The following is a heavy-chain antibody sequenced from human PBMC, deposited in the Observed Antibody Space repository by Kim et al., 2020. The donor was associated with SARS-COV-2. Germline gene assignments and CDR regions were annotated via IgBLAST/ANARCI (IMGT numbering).Heavy chain of an antibody. CDR2: IYYSGST. Sequence: SETLSLTCTVSGGSISSYYWSWIRQPPGKGLEWIGYIYYSGSTNYNPSLKSRVTISVDTSKNQFSLKLSSVTAADTAVYYCARLLNSSSWYQSYYYYGMDVWGQGTTVTVSS. V-gene: IGHV4-59*08. D-gene: IGHD6-13*01. CDR1: GGSISSYY. CDR3: ARLLNSSSWYQSYYYYGMDV. J-gene: IGHJ6*02.